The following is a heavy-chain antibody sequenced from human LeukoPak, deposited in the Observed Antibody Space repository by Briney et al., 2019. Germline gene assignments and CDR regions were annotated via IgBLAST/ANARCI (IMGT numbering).Heavy chain of an antibody. Sequence: SETLSLTCTVSGGSISSYYWSWIRQSPGKGLEWIGYIYYSGSTNYNPSLKSRVTISVDTSKNQFSLKLSSVTAADTAVYHCAREAMYSYGNNFDYWGQGTLVTVSS. CDR2: IYYSGST. V-gene: IGHV4-59*01. D-gene: IGHD5-18*01. J-gene: IGHJ4*02. CDR1: GGSISSYY. CDR3: AREAMYSYGNNFDY.